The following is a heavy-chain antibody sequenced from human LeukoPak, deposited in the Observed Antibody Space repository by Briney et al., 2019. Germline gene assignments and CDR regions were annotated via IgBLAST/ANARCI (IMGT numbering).Heavy chain of an antibody. D-gene: IGHD1-26*01. Sequence: GGSLRLSCAASGFTFSNYAMTWVRQAPGEGLEWVSAISGGSGTIYYADSVKGRFTISRDNSKNTLYLQMNTLRAEDTAVYYCAKGWWEGFDYWGQGTLVTVSS. J-gene: IGHJ4*02. V-gene: IGHV3-23*01. CDR1: GFTFSNYA. CDR3: AKGWWEGFDY. CDR2: ISGGSGTI.